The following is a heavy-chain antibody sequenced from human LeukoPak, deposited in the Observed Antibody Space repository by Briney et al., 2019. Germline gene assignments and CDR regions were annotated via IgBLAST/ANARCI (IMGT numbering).Heavy chain of an antibody. V-gene: IGHV1-69*13. Sequence: SVKVSCKASGYTFTCYYMHWVRQAPGQGLEWMGGIIPIFGTANYAQKFQGRVTITADESTSTAYMELSSLRSEDTAVYYCARDRHSSSWYGGMDVWGQGTTVTVSS. CDR2: IIPIFGTA. D-gene: IGHD6-13*01. CDR1: GYTFTCYY. J-gene: IGHJ6*02. CDR3: ARDRHSSSWYGGMDV.